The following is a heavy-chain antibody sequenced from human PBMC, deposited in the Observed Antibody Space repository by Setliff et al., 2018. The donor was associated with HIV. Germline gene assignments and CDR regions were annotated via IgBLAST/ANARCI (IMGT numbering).Heavy chain of an antibody. CDR3: VNPSGAMGDFDS. CDR2: IYTSGST. J-gene: IGHJ4*02. D-gene: IGHD3-16*01. CDR1: GGSISSGSYY. Sequence: PSETLSLTCTVSGGSISSGSYYWSWIRQPAGKGLEWIGRIYTSGSTYYNPSLKSRVTISIDTSKNQFSLQLTSVTAADTAVYYCVNPSGAMGDFDSWGQGTLVTAPQ. V-gene: IGHV4-61*02.